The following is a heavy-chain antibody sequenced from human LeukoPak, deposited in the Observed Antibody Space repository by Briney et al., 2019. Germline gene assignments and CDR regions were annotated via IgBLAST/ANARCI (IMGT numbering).Heavy chain of an antibody. CDR1: GYTFTGYY. CDR2: INPNSGDT. V-gene: IGHV1-2*02. D-gene: IGHD6-13*01. J-gene: IGHJ4*02. CDR3: ARDLQLVRENY. Sequence: ASVKVSCKASGYTFTGYYMHWVRQAPGQGLEWMGWINPNSGDTDYAQKFQGRVTLTRDTSISTAYMELGSLRSDDTAVYYCARDLQLVRENYWGQGTLVTASS.